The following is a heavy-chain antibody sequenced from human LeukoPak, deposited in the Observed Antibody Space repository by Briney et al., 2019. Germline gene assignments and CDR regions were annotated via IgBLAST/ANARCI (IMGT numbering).Heavy chain of an antibody. Sequence: SETLSLTCTVSDGSISSSSYYWGWIRQPPGKGLEWIGSIYYSGSTYYNPSLKSRVTISLDTSKNQFSLKLSSVTAADTAAYYCARATWGYYYYMDVWGKGTTVTVSS. V-gene: IGHV4-39*07. CDR1: DGSISSSSYY. J-gene: IGHJ6*03. D-gene: IGHD1-26*01. CDR2: IYYSGST. CDR3: ARATWGYYYYMDV.